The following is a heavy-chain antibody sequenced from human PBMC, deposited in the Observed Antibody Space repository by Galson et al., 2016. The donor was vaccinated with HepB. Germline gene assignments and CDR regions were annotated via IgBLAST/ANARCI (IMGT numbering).Heavy chain of an antibody. Sequence: SVKVSCKVSGYTFTNHHIHWVRQAPGQGLEWMGIINPSGGSTNYAQKFRGRVSMTRDTSTSTVDLELSGLKPEDTAVYYCAREVLPEFCSGGSCYPEHWGQGTLVTVSS. CDR3: AREVLPEFCSGGSCYPEH. CDR1: GYTFTNHH. CDR2: INPSGGST. V-gene: IGHV1-46*01. J-gene: IGHJ1*01. D-gene: IGHD2-15*01.